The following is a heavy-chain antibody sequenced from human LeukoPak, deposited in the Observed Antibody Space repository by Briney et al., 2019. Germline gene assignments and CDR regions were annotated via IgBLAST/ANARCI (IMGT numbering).Heavy chain of an antibody. CDR1: GDSISSSNW. V-gene: IGHV4-4*02. J-gene: IGHJ4*02. Sequence: PSGTLSLTCTVSGDSISSSNWWTWVRQVPGKGLEWIAEIYHSGSTNYNLSFKTPVTISIDKSRNQFSLKLTSVTAADTAVYYCARSYYDSSGSQVPLDYWGQGTLVTVSS. D-gene: IGHD3-22*01. CDR2: IYHSGST. CDR3: ARSYYDSSGSQVPLDY.